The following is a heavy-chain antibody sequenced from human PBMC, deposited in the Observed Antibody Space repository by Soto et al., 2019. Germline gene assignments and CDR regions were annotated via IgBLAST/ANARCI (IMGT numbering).Heavy chain of an antibody. CDR2: ISGSGGST. Sequence: PGGSLRLSCAASGFTFSSYAMSWVRQAPGKGLEWVSSISGSGGSTYYADSVKGRFTISRDNSKNTLYLQMNSLRAEDTAVYYCAAEKVVPHFIGNGYGDDAFDIWGQGTMVTVSS. J-gene: IGHJ3*02. D-gene: IGHD3-22*01. CDR3: AAEKVVPHFIGNGYGDDAFDI. CDR1: GFTFSSYA. V-gene: IGHV3-23*01.